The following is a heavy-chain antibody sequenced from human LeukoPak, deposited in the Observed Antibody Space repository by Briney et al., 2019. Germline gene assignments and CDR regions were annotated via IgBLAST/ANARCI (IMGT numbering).Heavy chain of an antibody. D-gene: IGHD3-22*01. CDR1: GGSFSDYY. V-gene: IGHV4-34*01. CDR2: INHSGST. CDR3: ARAEYYDSSGYYPSDAFDI. Sequence: SETLSLTCAVYGGSFSDYYWSWIRQPPGKGLEWIGEINHSGSTNYNPSLKSRVTISIDTSKNQFSLRLSSVTAADTAVYYCARAEYYDSSGYYPSDAFDIWGQGTMVTVSS. J-gene: IGHJ3*02.